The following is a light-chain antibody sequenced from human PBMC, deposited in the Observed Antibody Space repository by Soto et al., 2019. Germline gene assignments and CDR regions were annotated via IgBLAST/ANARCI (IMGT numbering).Light chain of an antibody. V-gene: IGLV1-44*01. J-gene: IGLJ2*01. CDR1: SSNIGSNS. Sequence: QSVLTQPPSASGTPGQKVTISCSGGSSNIGSNSVAWYQQLPGAAPKLLIYSNNQRPSGVPDRFSGSKSGTSASLAISGLQSEDEADYDCAASDASLNGNVLFGGGTKLTVL. CDR2: SNN. CDR3: AASDASLNGNVL.